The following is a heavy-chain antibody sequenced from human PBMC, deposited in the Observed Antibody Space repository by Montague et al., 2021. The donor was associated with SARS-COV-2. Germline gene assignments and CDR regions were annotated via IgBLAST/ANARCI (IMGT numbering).Heavy chain of an antibody. V-gene: IGHV3-30-3*01. Sequence: SLRLSCAASGFTFSSYAMHWVRQAPGKGLEWVTFISYDGSNKYYADSVKGRFTISRDNSKNTLYLQMNSLRAEDTAVYYRARDGSSSWFVYFDYWGQGTLVTVSS. D-gene: IGHD6-13*01. J-gene: IGHJ4*02. CDR2: ISYDGSNK. CDR3: ARDGSSSWFVYFDY. CDR1: GFTFSSYA.